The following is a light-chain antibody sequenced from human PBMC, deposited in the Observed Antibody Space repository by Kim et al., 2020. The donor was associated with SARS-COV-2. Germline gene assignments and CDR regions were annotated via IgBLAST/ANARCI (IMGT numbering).Light chain of an antibody. CDR2: GKN. Sequence: SSELTQDPAVSVALGQTVRITCQGDSLRSYYASWYQQKPAQAPVLVIYGKNNRPSGIPDRFSGSGSENTASLTITGAQAEDEADYYCNSRDSSGSHHVVFGVGTQLTVL. V-gene: IGLV3-19*01. CDR3: NSRDSSGSHHVV. CDR1: SLRSYY. J-gene: IGLJ2*01.